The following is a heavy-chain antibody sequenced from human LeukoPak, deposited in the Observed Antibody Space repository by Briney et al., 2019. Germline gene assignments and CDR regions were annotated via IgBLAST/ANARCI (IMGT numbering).Heavy chain of an antibody. D-gene: IGHD3-10*01. V-gene: IGHV3-7*01. J-gene: IGHJ3*02. CDR3: AKDGRQRKTYYYGSESANAFDI. CDR1: GFTFNRYW. CDR2: IKQDGSAK. Sequence: PGGSLRLSCAASGFTFNRYWMSWVRQAPGKELQWVANIKQDGSAKYYVDSVKGRFTISRDNSKNTLFLQMDSLRAEDTAVYYCAKDGRQRKTYYYGSESANAFDIWGQGTMVTVSS.